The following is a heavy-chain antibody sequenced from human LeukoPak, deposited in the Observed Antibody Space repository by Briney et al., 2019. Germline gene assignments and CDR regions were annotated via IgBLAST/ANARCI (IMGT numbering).Heavy chain of an antibody. D-gene: IGHD3-3*01. CDR1: GYTFTGYY. J-gene: IGHJ4*02. CDR3: ARGDTYYDFWSGYST. V-gene: IGHV1-2*06. CDR2: INPNSGGT. Sequence: ASVKVSCKASGYTFTGYYMHWVRQAPGQGLEWMGRINPNSGGTNYAQKFQGRVTMTRDTSISTAYMELSRLRSDDTAVYYCARGDTYYDFWSGYSTWGQGTLVTVSS.